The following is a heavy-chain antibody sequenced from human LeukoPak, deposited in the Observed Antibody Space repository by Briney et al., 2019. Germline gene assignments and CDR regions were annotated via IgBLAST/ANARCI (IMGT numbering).Heavy chain of an antibody. Sequence: SSETLSLTCAVYGGSFSGYYWSWIRQPPGKGLEWIGEINHSGSTNYNPSLKSRVTISVDTSKNQFSLKLSSVTAADTAVYYCASHPPPEYYDILTAATPWGQGTLVTVSS. CDR3: ASHPPPEYYDILTAATP. V-gene: IGHV4-34*01. D-gene: IGHD3-9*01. J-gene: IGHJ5*02. CDR1: GGSFSGYY. CDR2: INHSGST.